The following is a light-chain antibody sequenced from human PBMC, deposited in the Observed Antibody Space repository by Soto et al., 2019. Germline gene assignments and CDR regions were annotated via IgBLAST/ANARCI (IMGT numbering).Light chain of an antibody. J-gene: IGKJ2*01. CDR1: QTISSW. V-gene: IGKV1-5*03. CDR2: KAS. CDR3: QQYNSYPYT. Sequence: DIQMTQSPSTLSASVGDRVTITCRASQTISSWLAWYQQKPGKAPKLLIYKASSLESGVPSRFSGSGSGTEFTLTISNLQPDDFATYHCQQYNSYPYTFCQGTKLEIK.